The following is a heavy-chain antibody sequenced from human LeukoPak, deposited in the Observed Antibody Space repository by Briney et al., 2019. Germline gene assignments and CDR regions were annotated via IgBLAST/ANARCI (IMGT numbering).Heavy chain of an antibody. D-gene: IGHD2-2*01. J-gene: IGHJ6*03. CDR3: ARGGDMVVVPAAIWPPVGYMDV. CDR1: GVSISSSSYY. V-gene: IGHV4-39*07. Sequence: PSETLSLTCTVSGVSISSSSYYWGRIRQPQGKGLEWYGRIYYSGSTYYNPSLKSRVTISVDTSNNQFSPKLSSVTAADTAVYYCARGGDMVVVPAAIWPPVGYMDVSGKGTTVTVSS. CDR2: IYYSGST.